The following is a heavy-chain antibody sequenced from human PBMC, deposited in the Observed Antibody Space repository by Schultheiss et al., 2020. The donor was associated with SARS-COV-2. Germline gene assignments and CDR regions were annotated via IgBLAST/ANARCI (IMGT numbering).Heavy chain of an antibody. CDR2: IYTSGST. V-gene: IGHV4-4*08. CDR3: ARHGSSGYYLDY. J-gene: IGHJ4*02. CDR1: GGSISSYY. D-gene: IGHD3-22*01. Sequence: SETLSLTCTVSGGSISSYYWSWIRQPPGKGLEWIGRIYTSGSTNYNPSLKSRVTISVDTSKNQFSLKLSSVTAADTAVYYCARHGSSGYYLDYWGQGTLVTVSS.